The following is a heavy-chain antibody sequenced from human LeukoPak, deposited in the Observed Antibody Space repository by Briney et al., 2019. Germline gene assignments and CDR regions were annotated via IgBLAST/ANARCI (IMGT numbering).Heavy chain of an antibody. D-gene: IGHD6-13*01. CDR1: GGSFSGYY. CDR3: ARRTRWYSSRWYWFDP. J-gene: IGHJ5*02. V-gene: IGHV4-34*01. Sequence: SETLSLTCAVYGGSFSGYYWSWIRQPPGKGLEWIAEINHSGSTNYNPSLKSRVTIPVDTSKNQYHLKISSVTAADTAVYYCARRTRWYSSRWYWFDPWGQGPLVTVSS. CDR2: INHSGST.